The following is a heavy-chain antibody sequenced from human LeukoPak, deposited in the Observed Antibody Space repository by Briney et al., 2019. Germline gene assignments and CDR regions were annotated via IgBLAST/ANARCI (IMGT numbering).Heavy chain of an antibody. D-gene: IGHD7-27*01. CDR1: GFTFAAYS. V-gene: IGHV3-21*01. CDR2: VIVPTGSM. J-gene: IGHJ4*02. Sequence: PGGSLRPSCAASGFTFAAYSMSWVRQAPGKGLEWVSSVIVPTGSMYYGDSVKGRFTISRDNAMNSLYLQMSSLRAEDTAVYYCARDFARTGDYHHFDYWGQGTLVIVSS. CDR3: ARDFARTGDYHHFDY.